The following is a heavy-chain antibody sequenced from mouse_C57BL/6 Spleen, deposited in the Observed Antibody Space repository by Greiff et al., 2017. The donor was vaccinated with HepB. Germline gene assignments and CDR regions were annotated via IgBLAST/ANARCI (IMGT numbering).Heavy chain of an antibody. J-gene: IGHJ3*01. Sequence: QVQLQQSGAELVRPGASVTLSCKASGYTFTDYEMHWVKQTPVHGLEWIGAIDPETGGTAYNQKFKGKAILTADKSSSTAYMELRSLTSEDSAVYYCTSGYYGSRGFAYWGQGTLVTVSA. D-gene: IGHD1-1*01. CDR2: IDPETGGT. CDR3: TSGYYGSRGFAY. V-gene: IGHV1-15*01. CDR1: GYTFTDYE.